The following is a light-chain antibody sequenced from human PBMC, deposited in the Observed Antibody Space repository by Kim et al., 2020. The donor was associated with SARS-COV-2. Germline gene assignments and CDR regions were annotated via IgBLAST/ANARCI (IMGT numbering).Light chain of an antibody. V-gene: IGLV6-57*03. Sequence: KTVTISCTRSRGSIASNYVQWYQQRPGSAPTTVIYEDNQSPSGVPDRFSGSIDSSSNSASLTISGLKTEDEADYYCQSYDSSNSVVFGGGTQLTVL. CDR1: RGSIASNY. CDR3: QSYDSSNSVV. J-gene: IGLJ2*01. CDR2: EDN.